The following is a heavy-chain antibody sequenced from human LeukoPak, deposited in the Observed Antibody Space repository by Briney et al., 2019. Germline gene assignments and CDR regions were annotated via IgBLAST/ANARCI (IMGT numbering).Heavy chain of an antibody. Sequence: VASVKVSCKASGGAFSSYAISWVRQAPGQGLEWMGGIIPIFGTANYAQKFQGRVTITTDESTSTAYMELSSLRSEDTAVYYCARDVALGGYGAFDIWGQGTMVTVSS. V-gene: IGHV1-69*05. J-gene: IGHJ3*02. CDR3: ARDVALGGYGAFDI. CDR2: IIPIFGTA. D-gene: IGHD3-22*01. CDR1: GGAFSSYA.